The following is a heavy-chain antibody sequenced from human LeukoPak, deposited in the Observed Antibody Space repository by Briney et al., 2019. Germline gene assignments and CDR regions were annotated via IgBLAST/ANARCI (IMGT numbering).Heavy chain of an antibody. V-gene: IGHV1-69*06. J-gene: IGHJ4*02. CDR1: GGTFSSYA. CDR2: IIPIFGTA. D-gene: IGHD6-19*01. CDR3: ARVTFLQYSSGWYDNFDY. Sequence: GASVKVSCKASGGTFSSYAISWVRQAPGQGLEWMGGIIPIFGTANYAQKFQGRVTITADKSTSTAYMELSSLRSEDTAVYYCARVTFLQYSSGWYDNFDYWGQGTLVSVSS.